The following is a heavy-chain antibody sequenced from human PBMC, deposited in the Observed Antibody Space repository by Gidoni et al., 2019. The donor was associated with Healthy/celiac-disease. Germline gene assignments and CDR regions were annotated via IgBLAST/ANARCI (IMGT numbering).Heavy chain of an antibody. CDR2: ISSSSSYI. Sequence: EVQLVESGGGLVKPGGSLRLSCAASGFTFSSYSMNWVRQAPGKGLEWVSSISSSSSYIYYADSVKGRFTISRDNAKNSLYLQMNSLRAEDTAVYYCARANYYDSSGTPFDYWGQGTLVTVSS. D-gene: IGHD3-22*01. CDR1: GFTFSSYS. J-gene: IGHJ4*02. V-gene: IGHV3-21*01. CDR3: ARANYYDSSGTPFDY.